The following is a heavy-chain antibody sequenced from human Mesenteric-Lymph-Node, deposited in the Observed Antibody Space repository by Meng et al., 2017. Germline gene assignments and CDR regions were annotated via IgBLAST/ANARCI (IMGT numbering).Heavy chain of an antibody. CDR1: GFTFSDYH. D-gene: IGHD6-19*01. V-gene: IGHV3-11*04. CDR3: ARGYGSGWYKADY. J-gene: IGHJ4*02. CDR2: ISSSGAVV. Sequence: GGALRLSCAVSGFTFSDYHMNWIRQAPGKGLEWIAYISSSGAVVYYVDAVKGRFTISRDNTRDSLYLQMNSLRAEDTAVYYCARGYGSGWYKADYWGQGTLVTVSS.